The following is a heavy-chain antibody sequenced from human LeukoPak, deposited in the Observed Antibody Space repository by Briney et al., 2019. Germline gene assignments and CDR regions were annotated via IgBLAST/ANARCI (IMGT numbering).Heavy chain of an antibody. D-gene: IGHD2-21*02. J-gene: IGHJ6*02. CDR2: ISYDGSNK. CDR1: GFTFSSYA. CDR3: ARVVTAFYNYYDMDV. Sequence: GGSLRLSCAASGFTFSSYAMSWVRRAPGKGLEWVAVISYDGSNKYYADSVKGRFTISRDNSKNTLYLQMNSLRVEDTAVYYCARVVTAFYNYYDMDVWGQGTTVTVSS. V-gene: IGHV3-30-3*01.